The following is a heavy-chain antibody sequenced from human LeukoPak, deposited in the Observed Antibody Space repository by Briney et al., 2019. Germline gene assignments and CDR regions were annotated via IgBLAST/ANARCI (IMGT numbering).Heavy chain of an antibody. V-gene: IGHV3-7*01. J-gene: IGHJ4*02. CDR3: ARGWWELLRDY. D-gene: IGHD1-26*01. CDR1: GFTFSSYW. Sequence: KAGGSLRLSCAAFGFTFSSYWMSWVRQAPGKGLEWVANIKQDGSEKYYVDSVKGRFTISRDNAKTSLYLQMNSLRVEDTAVYYCARGWWELLRDYWGQGTLVTVSS. CDR2: IKQDGSEK.